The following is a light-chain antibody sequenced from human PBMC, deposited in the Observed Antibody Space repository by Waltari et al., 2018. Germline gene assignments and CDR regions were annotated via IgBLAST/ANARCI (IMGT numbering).Light chain of an antibody. J-gene: IGLJ2*01. CDR2: EGS. CDR3: FSYAGRVTGV. CDR1: SSAVGKYNL. Sequence: QSALTQPASVSGSPGQSITISCTGTSSAVGKYNLVSWYQQHPGQAPKLMIYEGSQRPSGVSDRFSGSKSGNTASLTISGLQAEDEADYYCFSYAGRVTGVFGGGTKLTVL. V-gene: IGLV2-23*01.